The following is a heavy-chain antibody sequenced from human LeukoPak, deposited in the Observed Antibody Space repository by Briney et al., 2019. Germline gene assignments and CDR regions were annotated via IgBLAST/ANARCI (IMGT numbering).Heavy chain of an antibody. J-gene: IGHJ5*02. CDR1: GFTFGDYA. Sequence: PGGSLRLSCTASGFTFGDYAMSWVRQAPGKGLEWVGFIRSKAYGGTTEYAASVKGRFTISRDESKRIAYLQMNSLKTEDTAVYYCTREYYYGSGGENNWFDPWGQGTLVTVSS. CDR2: IRSKAYGGTT. V-gene: IGHV3-49*04. D-gene: IGHD3-10*01. CDR3: TREYYYGSGGENNWFDP.